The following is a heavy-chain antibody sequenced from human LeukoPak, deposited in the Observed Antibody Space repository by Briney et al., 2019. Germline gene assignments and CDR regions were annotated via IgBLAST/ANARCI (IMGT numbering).Heavy chain of an antibody. V-gene: IGHV3-23*01. CDR1: GFTFSSYA. J-gene: IGHJ4*02. CDR3: ARDHQWRGFDF. D-gene: IGHD6-19*01. Sequence: PGGSLRLSCAASGFTFSSYAMNWVRQAPGKGLEWISSISGSGDNTYYADSVKGRFTISRDNAKKSLYLQMNSLRAEDTAVYFCARDHQWRGFDFWGQGTLVTVSS. CDR2: ISGSGDNT.